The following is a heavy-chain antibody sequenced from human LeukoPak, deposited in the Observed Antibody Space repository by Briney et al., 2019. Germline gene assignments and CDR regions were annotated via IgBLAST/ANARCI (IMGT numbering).Heavy chain of an antibody. Sequence: GGSLRLSCAASGFTVSTNHLSWVRQAPGKGLEWVSIIYSSGTTYCADSVKGRFTISRDNSLNTLNLQMNSLGTEDTATYYCARVHTSARLSYFYYYMDVWGKGTMVTVSS. J-gene: IGHJ6*03. V-gene: IGHV3-66*01. D-gene: IGHD6-6*01. CDR3: ARVHTSARLSYFYYYMDV. CDR1: GFTVSTNH. CDR2: IYSSGTT.